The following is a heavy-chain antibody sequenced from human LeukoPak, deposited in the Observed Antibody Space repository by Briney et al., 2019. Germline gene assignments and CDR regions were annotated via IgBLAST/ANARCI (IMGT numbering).Heavy chain of an antibody. Sequence: GRSLRLSCAASGSTFDDYAMHWVRQAPGKGLEWVAFIRYDGSNKYYADSVKGRFTISRDNSKNTLYLQMNSLRAEDTAVYYCAKDRTGTFDYWGQGTLVTVSS. V-gene: IGHV3-30*02. D-gene: IGHD1-1*01. J-gene: IGHJ4*02. CDR1: GSTFDDYA. CDR2: IRYDGSNK. CDR3: AKDRTGTFDY.